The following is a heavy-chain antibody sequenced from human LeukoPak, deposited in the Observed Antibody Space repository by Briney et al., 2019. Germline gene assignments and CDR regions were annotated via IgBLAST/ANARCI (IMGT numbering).Heavy chain of an antibody. CDR1: GYTFTSYG. V-gene: IGHV1-2*02. J-gene: IGHJ4*02. D-gene: IGHD3-22*01. CDR3: ARVSRPTYYYDSSGLFHLDY. CDR2: INPNSGGT. Sequence: ASVKVSCKASGYTFTSYGISWVRQAPGQGLEWMGWINPNSGGTNYAQKFQGRVTMTRDTSISTAYMELSRLRSDDTAVYYCARVSRPTYYYDSSGLFHLDYWGQGTLVTVSS.